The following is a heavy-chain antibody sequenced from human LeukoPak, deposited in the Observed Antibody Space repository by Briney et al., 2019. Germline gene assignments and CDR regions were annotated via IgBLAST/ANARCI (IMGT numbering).Heavy chain of an antibody. CDR2: IYYSGST. CDR1: GGSISSGDYY. J-gene: IGHJ4*02. Sequence: PSQTLSLTCTVSGGSISSGDYYWSWIRQPPGKGLEWIGYIYYSGSTYYNPPLKSRVTISVDTSKNQFSLKLSSVTAEDTAVYYCASTNYDILTGYYHPCYFDYWGQGTLVTVSS. CDR3: ASTNYDILTGYYHPCYFDY. D-gene: IGHD3-9*01. V-gene: IGHV4-30-4*01.